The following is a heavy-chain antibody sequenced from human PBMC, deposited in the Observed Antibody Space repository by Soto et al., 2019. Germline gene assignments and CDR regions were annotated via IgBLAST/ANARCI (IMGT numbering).Heavy chain of an antibody. V-gene: IGHV2-70*01. CDR3: ARGRWLQLDY. Sequence: SGPTLVNPTQTLTLTCTFSGFSLSTSGVGVGWIRQPPGKALEWLALIDWDDDKYYSTSLKTRLTISKDTSKNQLVLTMTNMDPVDTATYYCARGRWLQLDYWGQGTLVTVSS. CDR1: GFSLSTSGVG. CDR2: IDWDDDK. J-gene: IGHJ4*02. D-gene: IGHD5-12*01.